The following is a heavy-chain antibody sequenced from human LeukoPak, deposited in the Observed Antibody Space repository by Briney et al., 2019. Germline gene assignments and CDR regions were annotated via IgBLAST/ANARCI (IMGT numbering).Heavy chain of an antibody. Sequence: PGGSLRLSCAASGFNIGPYAMYWVRQGPGRGLERVSVIKADGSGTFYSDSVRGRFTTSRDNSKNSLYLQMSSLTSDDTALYYCATWAFYHNLDVWGQGTTVAVSS. CDR2: IKADGSGT. D-gene: IGHD2/OR15-2a*01. J-gene: IGHJ6*02. V-gene: IGHV3-43*02. CDR3: ATWAFYHNLDV. CDR1: GFNIGPYA.